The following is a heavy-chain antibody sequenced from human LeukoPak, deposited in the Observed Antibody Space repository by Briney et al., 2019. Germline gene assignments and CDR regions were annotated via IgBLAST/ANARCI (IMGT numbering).Heavy chain of an antibody. V-gene: IGHV1-2*02. Sequence: ASVKVSCKASGYTFTGYHIHWVRQAPGQGLEWMGWINPNSGGTNYAQKFQGRVTMTRDTFISTAYIDLNSLRSDDSAVYYCARGYCTGGSCSGAWFDPWGQGTLVTVSS. J-gene: IGHJ5*02. CDR1: GYTFTGYH. CDR2: INPNSGGT. CDR3: ARGYCTGGSCSGAWFDP. D-gene: IGHD2-15*01.